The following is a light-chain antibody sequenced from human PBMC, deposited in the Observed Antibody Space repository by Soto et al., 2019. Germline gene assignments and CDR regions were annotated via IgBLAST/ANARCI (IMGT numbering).Light chain of an antibody. V-gene: IGLV2-8*01. CDR3: SSYSGSNTVL. CDR1: SSDIGACNY. J-gene: IGLJ2*01. CDR2: EVT. Sequence: QSALTQPPSASGSPGQSITISCTGTSSDIGACNYVSWYQQHPGKAPKLIIYEVTRRPSGVPDRFSGSKSGNTASLTVSGLQAEDETDYYCSSYSGSNTVLFGGGTKVTVL.